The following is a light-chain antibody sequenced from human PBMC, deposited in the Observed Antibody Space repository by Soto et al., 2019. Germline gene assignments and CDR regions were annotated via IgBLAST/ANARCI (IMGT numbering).Light chain of an antibody. Sequence: EIVLTQSPGTLSLSPGERVTLSCRASQSVSSSSLAWFQHKPDQAPRLLIYGASNRATGIPDRFSGSGSGADFTLTISRLEPEDFAVYYCQQYGSSPRTFGQGTKLEIK. CDR2: GAS. J-gene: IGKJ2*01. CDR1: QSVSSSS. CDR3: QQYGSSPRT. V-gene: IGKV3-20*01.